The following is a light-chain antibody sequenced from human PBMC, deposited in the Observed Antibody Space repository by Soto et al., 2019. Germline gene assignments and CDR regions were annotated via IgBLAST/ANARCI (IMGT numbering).Light chain of an antibody. J-gene: IGKJ5*01. CDR3: QQYNRYSIT. CDR1: QSISSW. V-gene: IGKV1-5*01. Sequence: DIQITQSPSTLSASVGDRVTITFLASQSISSWLAWYQQKPGKAPKLLIYDASSLESGVPSRFSGSGSGTEFILTISSLQTDDFATYYCQQYNRYSITFGQGTRLEI. CDR2: DAS.